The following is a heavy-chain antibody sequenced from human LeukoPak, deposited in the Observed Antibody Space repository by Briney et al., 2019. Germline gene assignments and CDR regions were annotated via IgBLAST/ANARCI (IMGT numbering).Heavy chain of an antibody. CDR2: IIPILGIA. J-gene: IGHJ4*02. V-gene: IGHV1-69*04. CDR3: ARDRGYSSGWYHFDY. CDR1: GGTFSSYA. D-gene: IGHD6-19*01. Sequence: SVKVSCKASGGTFSSYAISWVRQAPGQGLEWMGRIIPILGIANYAQKFQGRVTITADKSTSTAYMELSSLRSEDTAVYYCARDRGYSSGWYHFDYWGQGTLVTVSS.